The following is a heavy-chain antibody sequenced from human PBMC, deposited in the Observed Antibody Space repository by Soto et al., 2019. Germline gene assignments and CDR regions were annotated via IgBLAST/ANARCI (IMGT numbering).Heavy chain of an antibody. CDR1: GFTFSSYS. V-gene: IGHV3-48*02. CDR3: ANIAMASHYYYGMDV. J-gene: IGHJ6*04. CDR2: ISSSSSTI. D-gene: IGHD6-19*01. Sequence: GGSLRLSCAASGFTFSSYSMNWVRQAPGKGLEWVSYISSSSSTIYYADSVKGRFTISRDNAKNSLYLQMNSLRDEDTAVYYCANIAMASHYYYGMDVCGKGTTLTVSS.